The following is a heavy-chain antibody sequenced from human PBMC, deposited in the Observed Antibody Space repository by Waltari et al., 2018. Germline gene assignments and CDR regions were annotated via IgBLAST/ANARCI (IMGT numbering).Heavy chain of an antibody. J-gene: IGHJ2*01. V-gene: IGHV5-10-1*03. CDR1: GYSFTRYW. Sequence: EVQLVQSGAEVKKPGESLRISCKGSGYSFTRYWISWVRQMPGKGLEWMGKIDPSYSYTNYSPSFQGHVTISADKSISTAYLQWSSLKASDTAIYYCASTTTGAYWYFDIWGRGTLVTVSS. D-gene: IGHD4-17*01. CDR2: IDPSYSYT. CDR3: ASTTTGAYWYFDI.